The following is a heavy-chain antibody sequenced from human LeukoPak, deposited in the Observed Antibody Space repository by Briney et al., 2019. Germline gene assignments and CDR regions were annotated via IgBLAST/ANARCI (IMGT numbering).Heavy chain of an antibody. V-gene: IGHV1-18*01. D-gene: IGHD3-22*01. CDR2: ISAYNGNT. CDR3: ARDRRVYYDSSGYYHFDY. Sequence: ASVKVSCKASGYTFTSYGISWVRQAPGQGLEWMGWISAYNGNTNYAQKLQGRVTMTTDTSTSAAYMELRSLRSDDTAVHYCARDRRVYYDSSGYYHFDYWGQGTLVTVSS. J-gene: IGHJ4*02. CDR1: GYTFTSYG.